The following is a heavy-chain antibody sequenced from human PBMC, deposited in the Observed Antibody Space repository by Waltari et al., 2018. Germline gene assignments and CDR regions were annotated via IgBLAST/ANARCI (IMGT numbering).Heavy chain of an antibody. CDR1: GYPFTSSD. CDR3: ARGGYYYGSGNYWYYFDY. J-gene: IGHJ4*02. D-gene: IGHD3-10*01. Sequence: QVQLVQSGAEVKKPGASVKVSCKASGYPFTSSDINWVRQAPGQGLEWMGGRNPNSGNTGYAQKFQGRVTMTRNTSISTAYMELSSLRSEDTAVYYCARGGYYYGSGNYWYYFDYWGQGTLVTVSS. CDR2: RNPNSGNT. V-gene: IGHV1-8*01.